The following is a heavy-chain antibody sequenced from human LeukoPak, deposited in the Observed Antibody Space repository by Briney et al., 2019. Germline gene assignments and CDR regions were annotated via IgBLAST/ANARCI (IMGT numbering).Heavy chain of an antibody. J-gene: IGHJ4*02. D-gene: IGHD1-1*01. CDR1: GFTFSNFG. CDR2: IRYGGSNK. Sequence: GGSLRLSCAASGFTFSNFGMHWVRQAPAKGLEGGTCIRYGGSNKYYADSVRGRFTISRDDSKNALYLQMNSLRAEDTAVYYCAKEMKFGGNGHFDCWGQGTLVTVSS. CDR3: AKEMKFGGNGHFDC. V-gene: IGHV3-30*02.